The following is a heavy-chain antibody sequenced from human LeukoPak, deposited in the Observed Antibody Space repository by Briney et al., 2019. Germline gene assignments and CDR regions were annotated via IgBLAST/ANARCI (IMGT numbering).Heavy chain of an antibody. V-gene: IGHV4-34*01. J-gene: IGHJ1*01. CDR1: GGSFSGYY. CDR3: ARGGVGYYYDSSGYRAGYFQH. D-gene: IGHD3-22*01. Sequence: SETLSLTCAVYGGSFSGYYWSWIRQPPGNGLEWMGEINHSGSTNYNPSLKSRVTISVDTSKNQFSLKLSSVTAADTAVYYCARGGVGYYYDSSGYRAGYFQHWGQGTLVTVSS. CDR2: INHSGST.